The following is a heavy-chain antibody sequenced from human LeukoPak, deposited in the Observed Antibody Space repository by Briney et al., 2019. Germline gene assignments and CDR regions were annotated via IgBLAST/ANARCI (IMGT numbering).Heavy chain of an antibody. CDR3: ARDRNCGGDCYSGRYNWFDP. D-gene: IGHD2-21*02. V-gene: IGHV1-18*01. CDR1: GYTFTSYG. CDR2: ISAYNGNT. Sequence: ASVKVSCKASGYTFTSYGISWVRQAPGQGLEWMGWISAYNGNTNYAQKLQGRVTMTTDTSTSTAYKELRSLRSDDTAVYYCARDRNCGGDCYSGRYNWFDPWGQGTLVTVSS. J-gene: IGHJ5*02.